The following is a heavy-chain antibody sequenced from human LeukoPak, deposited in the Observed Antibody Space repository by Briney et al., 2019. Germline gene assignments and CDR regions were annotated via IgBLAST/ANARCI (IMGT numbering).Heavy chain of an antibody. V-gene: IGHV3-23*01. Sequence: GGSLRLSCAASGFTFSSYAMSWVRQAPGKGLEWVSAISGSGGSTYYADSVKGRFTISRDNSKNTLYLQMNSLRAEDTAVYYCAKEGLKYCTNGVCYTGVDYWGQGTQVTVSS. CDR2: ISGSGGST. D-gene: IGHD2-8*01. CDR3: AKEGLKYCTNGVCYTGVDY. J-gene: IGHJ4*02. CDR1: GFTFSSYA.